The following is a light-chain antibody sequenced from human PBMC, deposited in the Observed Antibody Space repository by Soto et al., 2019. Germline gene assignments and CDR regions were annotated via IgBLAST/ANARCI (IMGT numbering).Light chain of an antibody. CDR1: QSISSW. Sequence: DIQMTQSPSTLSASVGERGTITCQSSQSISSWLAWYQQKPGKDPKLLIXKASSLESGVPSRFSGSGSGTEFALIISGLQPDDSATYYCQQYTNTNNPWMFGQGTKVDIK. V-gene: IGKV1-5*03. CDR2: KAS. J-gene: IGKJ1*01. CDR3: QQYTNTNNPWM.